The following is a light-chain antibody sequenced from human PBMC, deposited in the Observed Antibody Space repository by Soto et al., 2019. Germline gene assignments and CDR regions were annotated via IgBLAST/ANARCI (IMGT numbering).Light chain of an antibody. CDR1: QSVSSSF. CDR2: GAS. Sequence: EIVLTQSPGTLSLSPGERATLSCRASQSVSSSFLAWYQQKPRQTPRLLIYGASSRATGIPDRFSGSGSGTDFTLTISNLEPEDVAVYYCQQYGRPWTFGQGTKVEIK. J-gene: IGKJ1*01. CDR3: QQYGRPWT. V-gene: IGKV3-20*01.